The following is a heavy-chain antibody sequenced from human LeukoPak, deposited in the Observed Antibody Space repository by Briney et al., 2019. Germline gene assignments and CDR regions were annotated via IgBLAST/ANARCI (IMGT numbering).Heavy chain of an antibody. V-gene: IGHV4-59*01. J-gene: IGHJ4*02. Sequence: SEPLSLTCTVSGGSISGYFWSWIRQPPGKGPEWIGYIHSTGSTDYDPSLRSRVTISIDTSKNQFSLKLRSVTAADTAVYYCARAGPRRDGYNVDYWGQGTLVTVSS. D-gene: IGHD5-24*01. CDR1: GGSISGYF. CDR3: ARAGPRRDGYNVDY. CDR2: IHSTGST.